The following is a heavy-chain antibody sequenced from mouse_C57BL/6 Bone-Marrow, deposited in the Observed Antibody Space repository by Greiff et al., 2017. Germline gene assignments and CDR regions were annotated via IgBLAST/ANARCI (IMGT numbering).Heavy chain of an antibody. Sequence: QVQLQQSGPELAKPGASVKISCKASGYAFSSSWMNWVKQRPGKGLEWIGRIYPGDGDNNYNGKFKGKATLTADKSSSTAYMQLSSLTSADSAVYFFASLELRSYWGQGTLVTVSA. CDR1: GYAFSSSW. CDR3: ASLELRSY. J-gene: IGHJ3*01. D-gene: IGHD1-1*01. CDR2: IYPGDGDN. V-gene: IGHV1-82*01.